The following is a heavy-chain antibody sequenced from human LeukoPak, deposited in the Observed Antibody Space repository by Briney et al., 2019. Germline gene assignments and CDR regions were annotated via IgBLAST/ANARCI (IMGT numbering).Heavy chain of an antibody. J-gene: IGHJ6*02. CDR2: INHSGST. CDR1: GGSFSGYY. CDR3: ARGRSLYYYYYGMDV. Sequence: PSETLSLTCAVYGGSFSGYYWSWIRQPPGKELEWIGEINHSGSTNYNPSLKSRVTISVDTSKNQFSLKLSSVTAADTAVYYCARGRSLYYYYYGMDVWGQGTTVTVSS. V-gene: IGHV4-34*01.